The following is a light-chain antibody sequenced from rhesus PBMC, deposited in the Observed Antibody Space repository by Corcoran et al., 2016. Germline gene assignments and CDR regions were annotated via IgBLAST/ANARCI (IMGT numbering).Light chain of an antibody. J-gene: IGKJ4*01. CDR3: QQYSNWPLT. Sequence: EIVLTQSPATLSLSPGERATLSCRASQSVSSSLAWYQQKPGQAPRLLIYDASSRATGFPDRFSGSGFGTDFTLTISSLEPEDVGVYYCQQYSNWPLTFGGGTKVELK. CDR2: DAS. V-gene: IGKV3-35*01. CDR1: QSVSSS.